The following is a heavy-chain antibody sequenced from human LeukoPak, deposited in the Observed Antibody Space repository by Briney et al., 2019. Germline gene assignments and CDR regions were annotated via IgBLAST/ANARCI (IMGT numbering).Heavy chain of an antibody. V-gene: IGHV3-21*01. CDR1: GFTFSSYS. CDR3: ARHIVVVTAAFNY. CDR2: ISSSSSYI. Sequence: PGGSLRLSCAASGFTFSSYSMNWVRQAPGKGLEWVSSISSSSSYIYYADSVKGRFTISRDNAKNSLYLQMNSLRAEDTAVYYCARHIVVVTAAFNYWGQGTLVTVSS. J-gene: IGHJ4*02. D-gene: IGHD2-21*02.